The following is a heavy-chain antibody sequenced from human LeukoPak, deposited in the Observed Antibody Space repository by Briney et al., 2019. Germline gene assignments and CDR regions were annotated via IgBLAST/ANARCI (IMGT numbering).Heavy chain of an antibody. CDR3: ARYLRTPDVAFDI. D-gene: IGHD4-23*01. CDR1: EFTFSSYG. V-gene: IGHV3-66*01. J-gene: IGHJ3*02. CDR2: IYTGGNT. Sequence: GGSLRLSCAASEFTFSSYGMSWVRQAPGKGLEWVSIIYTGGNTYYADSVQGRFTISRDGSKNTLYLQMNSLRAEDTAVYYCARYLRTPDVAFDIWGQGTMVTVSS.